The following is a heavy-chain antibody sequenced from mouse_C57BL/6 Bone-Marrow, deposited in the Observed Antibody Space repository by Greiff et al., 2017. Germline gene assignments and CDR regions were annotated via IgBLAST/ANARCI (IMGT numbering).Heavy chain of an antibody. J-gene: IGHJ1*03. CDR1: GYTFTSYD. CDR2: IYPRAGST. D-gene: IGHD1-1*01. V-gene: IGHV1-85*01. CDR3: AVDYGSSYWYFDV. Sequence: QVQLQQPGPELVKPGASVKLSCKASGYTFTSYDINWVKQRPGQGLEWIGWIYPRAGSTKYNEKFKGKATLTVDTSSSTAYMELHSLTSDDSAVYFCAVDYGSSYWYFDVWGTGTTVTVSS.